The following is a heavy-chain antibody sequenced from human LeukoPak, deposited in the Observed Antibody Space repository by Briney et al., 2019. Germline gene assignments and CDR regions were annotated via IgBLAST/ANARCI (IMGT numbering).Heavy chain of an antibody. CDR1: GYSFTSYW. J-gene: IGHJ4*02. D-gene: IGHD3-22*01. CDR2: IYPADSHP. Sequence: GESLKISCQGSGYSFTSYWIGWVRQMPGEGLEWMGIIYPADSHPRYSPSFQGQVSISVDKSISTAYLQWSSLKASDTAMYYCTRGYYYFDYWGQGTLVTVSS. CDR3: TRGYYYFDY. V-gene: IGHV5-51*01.